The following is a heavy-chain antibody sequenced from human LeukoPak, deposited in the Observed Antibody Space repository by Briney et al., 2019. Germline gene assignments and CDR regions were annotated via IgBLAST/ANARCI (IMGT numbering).Heavy chain of an antibody. CDR2: IDPSDSYT. Sequence: GASLKISFRGSGYIFTTYWITWVRQMPGKGLEWMGRIDPSDSYTNYSPSFQGHVTISADKSIITAYLQWSSLKASDTAMYYCARSRGSGWYDYWGQGTLVAVSS. CDR1: GYIFTTYW. V-gene: IGHV5-10-1*01. D-gene: IGHD6-19*01. CDR3: ARSRGSGWYDY. J-gene: IGHJ4*02.